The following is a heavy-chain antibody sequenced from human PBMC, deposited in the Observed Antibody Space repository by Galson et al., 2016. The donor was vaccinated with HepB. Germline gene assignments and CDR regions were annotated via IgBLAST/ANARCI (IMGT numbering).Heavy chain of an antibody. V-gene: IGHV3-30-3*01. CDR1: GFTFSSYV. D-gene: IGHD3-10*01. CDR2: ISYDGSNK. CDR3: ARSITMVRGNYGTDV. J-gene: IGHJ6*02. Sequence: SLRLSCAASGFTFSSYVMHWVRQAPGKGLEWVAVISYDGSNKYYADSVKGRFTISRDNSKNTLYLQMNSLRAEDTAVYYCARSITMVRGNYGTDVWGQGTTVTVSS.